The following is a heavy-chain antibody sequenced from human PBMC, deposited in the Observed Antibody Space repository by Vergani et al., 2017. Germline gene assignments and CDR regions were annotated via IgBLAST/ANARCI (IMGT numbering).Heavy chain of an antibody. J-gene: IGHJ6*02. CDR3: AGGTTGTTDPGGYYYGMDV. V-gene: IGHV1-69*13. D-gene: IGHD1-1*01. CDR1: GGTFSSYA. CDR2: IIPIFGTA. Sequence: QVQLVQSGAEVKKPGSSVKVSCKASGGTFSSYAISWVRQAPGQGLEWMGRIIPIFGTAIYAQKFQGRVTITADESTSTAYMELSSLRSEDTAVYYCAGGTTGTTDPGGYYYGMDVWGQGTTVTVSS.